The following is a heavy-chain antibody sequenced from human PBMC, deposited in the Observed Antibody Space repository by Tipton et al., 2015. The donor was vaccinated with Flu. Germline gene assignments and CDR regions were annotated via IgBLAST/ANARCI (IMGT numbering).Heavy chain of an antibody. CDR3: ARGFIRLCDY. J-gene: IGHJ4*02. Sequence: VQLVQSGGGLVQPGRSLILSCAASGFTFSSYEMNWVRQAPGKGLEWVSYIRSSGTTRYYADSVKGRFTISRDNAKNSLYLQMNGLRAEDTAVHYCARGFIRLCDYWGQGTLVTVSS. D-gene: IGHD3-16*01. CDR1: GFTFSSYE. CDR2: IRSSGTTR. V-gene: IGHV3-48*03.